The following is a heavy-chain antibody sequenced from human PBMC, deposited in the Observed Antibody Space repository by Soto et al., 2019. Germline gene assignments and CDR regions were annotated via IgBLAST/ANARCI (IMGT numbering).Heavy chain of an antibody. CDR3: ARDASYYGMDV. CDR2: INAGNGNT. J-gene: IGHJ6*02. V-gene: IGHV1-3*05. CDR1: GYTFTSYA. Sequence: QVQLVQSGAEEKKPGASVKVSCKASGYTFTSYAMHWVRQAPGQRLEWMGWINAGNGNTKYSQKFQGRVTITRDTSASTASMELSSLRSEDTAVYDYARDASYYGMDVWGQGTTVTVSS.